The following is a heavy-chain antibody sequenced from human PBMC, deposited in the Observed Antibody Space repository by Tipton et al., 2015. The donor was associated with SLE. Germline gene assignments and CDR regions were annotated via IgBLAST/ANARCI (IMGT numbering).Heavy chain of an antibody. CDR2: IYYSGST. V-gene: IGHV4-59*01. CDR1: GGSISSYY. D-gene: IGHD6-13*01. J-gene: IGHJ2*01. Sequence: TLSLTCTVSGGSISSYYWSWIRQPPGKGLEWIGDIYYSGSTNYNPSLKSRVTISVDTSKNQFSLKLSSVAAANTAVYYCASIAAAGKWYFDLWGRGTLVTVSS. CDR3: ASIAAAGKWYFDL.